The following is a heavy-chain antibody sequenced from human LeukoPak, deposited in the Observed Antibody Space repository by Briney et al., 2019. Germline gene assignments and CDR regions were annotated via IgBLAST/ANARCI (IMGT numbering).Heavy chain of an antibody. D-gene: IGHD7-27*01. CDR2: ISGSGGST. Sequence: GGSLRLSCAASGFTFSSYAMSWVRQAPGKGLEWVSAISGSGGSTYYADSVKGRFTISRDNSKSTLYLQMNSLRAEDTAVYYCASDIPLGNAFDIWGQGTMVTVSS. V-gene: IGHV3-23*01. CDR1: GFTFSSYA. J-gene: IGHJ3*02. CDR3: ASDIPLGNAFDI.